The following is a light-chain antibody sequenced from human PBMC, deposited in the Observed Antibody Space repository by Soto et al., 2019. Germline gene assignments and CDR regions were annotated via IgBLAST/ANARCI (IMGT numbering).Light chain of an antibody. V-gene: IGKV3-20*01. CDR1: QSVSSSF. CDR2: GAS. J-gene: IGKJ1*01. CDR3: QQYGSSPPWT. Sequence: EIVLTQSPGTLSLSPGERATLSCRASQSVSSSFLAWYQQKPGQAPRLLIYGASNRATGIPDRFSGSGSGTDFTLTISRLEPEDFAVYYCQQYGSSPPWTFGQGTEVEIK.